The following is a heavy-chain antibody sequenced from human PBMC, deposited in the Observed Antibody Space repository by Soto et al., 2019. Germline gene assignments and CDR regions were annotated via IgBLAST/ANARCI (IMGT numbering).Heavy chain of an antibody. CDR2: INHSGST. CDR3: ARKLRARYYGSGSYFTWFDP. Sequence: SETLSLTCAVYGGSFSGYYWSWIRQPPGKGLEWIGEINHSGSTNYNPSLKSRVTISVDTSKNQFSLKLSSVTAADTAVYYCARKLRARYYGSGSYFTWFDPWGQGTLVTVSA. CDR1: GGSFSGYY. J-gene: IGHJ5*02. V-gene: IGHV4-34*01. D-gene: IGHD3-10*01.